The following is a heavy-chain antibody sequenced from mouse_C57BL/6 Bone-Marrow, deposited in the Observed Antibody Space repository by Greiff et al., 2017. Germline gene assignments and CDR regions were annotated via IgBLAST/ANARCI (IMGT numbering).Heavy chain of an antibody. D-gene: IGHD1-1*01. J-gene: IGHJ1*03. CDR2: IDPSDSYT. CDR1: GYTFTSYW. V-gene: IGHV1-69*01. CDR3: ASYYYYGSSYVRWYFDV. Sequence: QVQLQQPGAELVMPGASVKLSCKASGYTFTSYWMHWVKQRPGQGLEWIGEIDPSDSYTNYNQKFKGKSTLTVDKSSSTAYMQLSSLTSEDSAVYYFASYYYYGSSYVRWYFDVWGTGTTVTVSS.